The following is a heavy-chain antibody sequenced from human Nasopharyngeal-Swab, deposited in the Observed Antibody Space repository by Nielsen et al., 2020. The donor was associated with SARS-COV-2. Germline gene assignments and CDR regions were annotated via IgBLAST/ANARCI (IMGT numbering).Heavy chain of an antibody. CDR1: GFTFSSYW. CDR3: ARDSRWLQEKDY. CDR2: ISASGGTT. D-gene: IGHD5-24*01. J-gene: IGHJ4*02. V-gene: IGHV3-23*01. Sequence: GESLKISCAASGFTFSSYWMTWVRQAPGKGLDWVSTISASGGTTYYADSVKGRFTISRDNSRNTVFLQMNSLRADDTAVYFCARDSRWLQEKDYWGQGALVTVSS.